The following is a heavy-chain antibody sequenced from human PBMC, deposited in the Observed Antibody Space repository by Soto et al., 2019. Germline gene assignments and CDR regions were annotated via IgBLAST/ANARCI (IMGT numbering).Heavy chain of an antibody. Sequence: PSETLSLTCTVSGDSISSSNYYWGWVRQAPGKGLEWVSLVTYSGANTYYAGSVTGRFTISRDNSRNTLYLQMSSLRVEDTAVYYCATPSLSTGGYSSFDSWGRGTLVTVSS. V-gene: IGHV3-23*01. CDR2: VTYSGANT. CDR3: ATPSLSTGGYSSFDS. CDR1: GDSISSSNYY. J-gene: IGHJ4*02. D-gene: IGHD1-26*01.